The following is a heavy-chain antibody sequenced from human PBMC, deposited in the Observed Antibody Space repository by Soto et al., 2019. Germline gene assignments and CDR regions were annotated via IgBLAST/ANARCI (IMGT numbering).Heavy chain of an antibody. Sequence: GGCLRLSCAASGFTFSSYNMNWVRQAPGKGLEWVSSISSSSSYIYYADSVKGRFTISRDNAKNSLYLQMNSLRAEDTAVYYCAKDLPDPGYYWGQGTLVTVSS. CDR3: AKDLPDPGYY. CDR2: ISSSSSYI. J-gene: IGHJ4*02. CDR1: GFTFSSYN. V-gene: IGHV3-21*04.